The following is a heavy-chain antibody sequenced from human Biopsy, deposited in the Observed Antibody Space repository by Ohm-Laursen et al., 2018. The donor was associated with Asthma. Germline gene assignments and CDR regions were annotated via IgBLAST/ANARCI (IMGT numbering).Heavy chain of an antibody. Sequence: SSLRLSCTASGFVFSQCGMHWVRQGPGKGLEWVALVSSDGHNKYYEDSVKGRFTISRDNSRNGLYLQINRLTVEDSAVYFCARQSGQDYGDSSGFDIWGQGTKVAVSS. D-gene: IGHD3-22*01. J-gene: IGHJ3*02. V-gene: IGHV3-30*03. CDR1: GFVFSQCG. CDR2: VSSDGHNK. CDR3: ARQSGQDYGDSSGFDI.